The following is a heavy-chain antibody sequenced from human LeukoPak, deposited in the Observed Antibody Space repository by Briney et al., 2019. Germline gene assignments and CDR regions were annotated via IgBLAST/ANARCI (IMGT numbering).Heavy chain of an antibody. CDR1: GYTFTSYG. V-gene: IGHV1-18*01. J-gene: IGHJ5*02. CDR3: ARVRVYYDSSGYYNCDWFDP. D-gene: IGHD3-22*01. CDR2: ISAYNGNT. Sequence: ASVKVSCKASGYTFTSYGISWLRQAPGQGLEWMGWISAYNGNTNYAQKLQGRVTMTTDTSTSTAYMELRSLRSDDTAVYYCARVRVYYDSSGYYNCDWFDPWGQGTLVTVSS.